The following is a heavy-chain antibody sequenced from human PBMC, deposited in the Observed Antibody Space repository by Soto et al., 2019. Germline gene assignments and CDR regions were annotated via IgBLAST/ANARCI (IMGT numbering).Heavy chain of an antibody. J-gene: IGHJ4*02. V-gene: IGHV4-59*01. Sequence: SETLSLTCTVSGGSISSYYWSWIRQPPGKGLEWIGYIYYSGSTNYNPSLKSRVTISVDTSKNQFSLKLSSVTAADTAVYYCARDPGFCSGGSCYPAYYVDYWGQGTLVTVSS. CDR2: IYYSGST. D-gene: IGHD2-15*01. CDR1: GGSISSYY. CDR3: ARDPGFCSGGSCYPAYYVDY.